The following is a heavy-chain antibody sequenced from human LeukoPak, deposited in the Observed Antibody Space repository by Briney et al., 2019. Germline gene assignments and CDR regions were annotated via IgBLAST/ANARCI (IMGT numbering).Heavy chain of an antibody. CDR3: ARGVVIDY. V-gene: IGHV1-2*02. J-gene: IGHJ4*02. D-gene: IGHD3-3*01. Sequence: GASVSVSYEASGYTFTVYYMHWVRRAPAQGLEWMGWINPNSGGTNYAQKFQGRVTMTRDTSISTAYMELSRLRSDDTAVYYCARGVVIDYWGQGTLVTVSS. CDR2: INPNSGGT. CDR1: GYTFTVYY.